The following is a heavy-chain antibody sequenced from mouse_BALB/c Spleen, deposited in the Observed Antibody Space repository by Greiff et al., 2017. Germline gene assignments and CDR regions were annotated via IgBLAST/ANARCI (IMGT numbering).Heavy chain of an antibody. J-gene: IGHJ3*01. CDR2: IWAGGST. V-gene: IGHV2-9*02. CDR1: GFSLTSYG. Sequence: VQLVESGPGLVAPSQSLSITCTVSGFSLTSYGVHWVRQPPGKGLEWLGVIWAGGSTNYNSALMSRLSISKDNSKSQVFLKMNSLQTDDTAMYYCARDYYRYDGAWFAYWGQGTLVTVSA. CDR3: ARDYYRYDGAWFAY. D-gene: IGHD2-14*01.